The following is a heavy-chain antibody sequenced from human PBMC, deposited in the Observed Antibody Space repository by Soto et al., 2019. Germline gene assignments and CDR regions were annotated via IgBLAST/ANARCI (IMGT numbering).Heavy chain of an antibody. J-gene: IGHJ4*02. D-gene: IGHD3-3*01. CDR3: AKPPGDFWSSNVYFDY. CDR1: GFTFSSYA. Sequence: GGSLRLSCAASGFTFSSYAMSWVRQAPGKGLEWVSAISGSGGSTYYADSVKGRFTISRDNSKNALYLQMNSLRAEDTAVYYCAKPPGDFWSSNVYFDYWGQGTLVTVSS. CDR2: ISGSGGST. V-gene: IGHV3-23*01.